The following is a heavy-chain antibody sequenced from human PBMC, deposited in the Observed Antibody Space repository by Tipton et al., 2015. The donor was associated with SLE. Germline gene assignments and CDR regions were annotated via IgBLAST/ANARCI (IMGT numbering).Heavy chain of an antibody. D-gene: IGHD6-19*01. Sequence: QLVQSGAEVKKPGASVKVSCKASGYIFTSYFMNWVRQAPGQGLEWMGIINPSGGSTVYAQKFQGRVAMTSDTSTSTAYMELSSLRSEDTAVYYCARVCQWLDGGFDYWGQGTLVTVSS. J-gene: IGHJ4*02. V-gene: IGHV1-46*01. CDR1: GYIFTSYF. CDR2: INPSGGST. CDR3: ARVCQWLDGGFDY.